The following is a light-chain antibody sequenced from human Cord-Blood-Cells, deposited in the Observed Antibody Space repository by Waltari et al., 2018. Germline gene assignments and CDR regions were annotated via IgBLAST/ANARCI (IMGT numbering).Light chain of an antibody. Sequence: DIQMTQSPSYLSASVGDRVTITCRASQSISSYLNWYQQNPGKAPKLLIYAASSLQSGVPSRFSGSGSGTDFTLTISSLQPEDFATYYCQQSYSTLWTFGQGTKVEIK. J-gene: IGKJ1*01. CDR3: QQSYSTLWT. CDR1: QSISSY. V-gene: IGKV1-39*01. CDR2: AAS.